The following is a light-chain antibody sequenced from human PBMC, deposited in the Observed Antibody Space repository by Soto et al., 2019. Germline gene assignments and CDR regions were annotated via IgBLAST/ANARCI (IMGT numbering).Light chain of an antibody. CDR1: QSVSNN. CDR2: DAS. Sequence: EIVMTQSPATLAVSPGQRATLSCRASQSVSNNVAWYQQKHGQPPRLLVYDASTRATGVPARFSGSGSGTDFALAISSLRSEDVAVYYGEQYNIWGSFGGGARVELK. CDR3: EQYNIWGS. V-gene: IGKV3-15*01. J-gene: IGKJ4*01.